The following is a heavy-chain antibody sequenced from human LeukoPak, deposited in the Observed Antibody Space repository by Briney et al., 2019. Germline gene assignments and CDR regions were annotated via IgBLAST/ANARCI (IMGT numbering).Heavy chain of an antibody. J-gene: IGHJ6*03. D-gene: IGHD2-2*02. V-gene: IGHV4-39*01. Sequence: KSSETLSLTCTVSGGSISSSSYYWGWIRQPSGKGLEWNGSIYYSGSTYYNPSLKSRVTISVDTSKNQFSLKLSSVTAADTAVYYCARPIPGYYYYYMDVWGKGTTVTVSS. CDR1: GGSISSSSYY. CDR3: ARPIPGYYYYYMDV. CDR2: IYYSGST.